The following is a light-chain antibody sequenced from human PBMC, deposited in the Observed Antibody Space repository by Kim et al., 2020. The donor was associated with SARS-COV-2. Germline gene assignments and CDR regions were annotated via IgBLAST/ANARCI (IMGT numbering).Light chain of an antibody. CDR1: ESISSIY. CDR3: QHHNNWHPT. CDR2: DAS. V-gene: IGKV3-11*01. Sequence: EIVLTQSPATLSLSPGERATLSCRTSESISSIYLVWYQHKPGQAPRLLLYDASNRATGIPARFSGSGSGTHFTLTISSLEPEDFAIYYCQHHNNWHPTFGQGTRLEIK. J-gene: IGKJ5*01.